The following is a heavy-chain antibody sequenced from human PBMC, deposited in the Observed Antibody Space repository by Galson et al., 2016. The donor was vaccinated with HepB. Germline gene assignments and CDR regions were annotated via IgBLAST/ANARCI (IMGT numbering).Heavy chain of an antibody. CDR1: GYSFTGFW. CDR2: IYPGDSET. V-gene: IGHV5-51*03. Sequence: QSGAEVKKPGESLKIFCKGSGYSFTGFWIGWVRQKPGKGLEWMGIIYPGDSETRYSTSFQGRVTMSVDKSINTAYLQWSSLKASDTAIYYCARRTVGYYKGASDYWGQGTLVTVSS. D-gene: IGHD1-26*01. CDR3: ARRTVGYYKGASDY. J-gene: IGHJ4*02.